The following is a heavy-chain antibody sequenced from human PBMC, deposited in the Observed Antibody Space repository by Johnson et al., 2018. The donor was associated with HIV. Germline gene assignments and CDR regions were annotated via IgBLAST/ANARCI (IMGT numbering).Heavy chain of an antibody. J-gene: IGHJ3*02. CDR3: ARDPVDNFWSDPGVFDM. Sequence: VQLVESGGGLLQPGGSLRLSCAASGFTFSRYWMHWVRQAPGKGLVWVSGINSDGNATTYTDSVKGRFTISRDNAKNTLYLQMNSLRAEDTAVYFCARDPVDNFWSDPGVFDMWGQGTMVTVSP. CDR1: GFTFSRYW. D-gene: IGHD3-3*01. V-gene: IGHV3-74*03. CDR2: INSDGNAT.